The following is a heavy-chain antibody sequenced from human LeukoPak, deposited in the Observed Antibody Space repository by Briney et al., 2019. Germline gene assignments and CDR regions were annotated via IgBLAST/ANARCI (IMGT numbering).Heavy chain of an antibody. V-gene: IGHV3-9*01. Sequence: GGSLRLSCAASGFNFIDYTMNWVRQAPGKGLEWVSGISWNSGSIGYADSVKGRFTISRDNAKNSLYLQMNSLRGEDTALYYCAKDMKGGQTGIDYWGQGTLVTVSS. CDR1: GFNFIDYT. D-gene: IGHD2-15*01. CDR3: AKDMKGGQTGIDY. CDR2: ISWNSGSI. J-gene: IGHJ4*02.